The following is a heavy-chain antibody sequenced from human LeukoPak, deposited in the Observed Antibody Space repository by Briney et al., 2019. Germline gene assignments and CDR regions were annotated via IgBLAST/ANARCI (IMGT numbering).Heavy chain of an antibody. V-gene: IGHV3-23*01. D-gene: IGHD3-22*01. CDR2: ISNSGTAT. J-gene: IGHJ4*02. CDR1: GFTFSSYA. Sequence: PGGSLRLSCTASGFTFSSYAMSWVRQAPGKGLEWGSSISNSGTATYYADPVNGRFTISRDNSKNTLFLQMSSLRPADTALYYCAPVIVVAGRGNGCWGQGTLVTVSS. CDR3: APVIVVAGRGNGC.